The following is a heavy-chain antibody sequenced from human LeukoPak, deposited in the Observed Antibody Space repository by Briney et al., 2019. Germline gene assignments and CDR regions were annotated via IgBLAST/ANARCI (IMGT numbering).Heavy chain of an antibody. V-gene: IGHV4-34*01. J-gene: IGHJ5*02. CDR1: GGSFSGYY. CDR2: INHSGST. D-gene: IGHD3-22*01. Sequence: SETLSLTCAVYGGSFSGYYWSWIRQPPGKGLEWIGEINHSGSTYYNPSLKSRVTISVDTSKNQFSLKLSSVTAADTAVYYYARADSSGYYYVVWFDPWGQGTLVTVSS. CDR3: ARADSSGYYYVVWFDP.